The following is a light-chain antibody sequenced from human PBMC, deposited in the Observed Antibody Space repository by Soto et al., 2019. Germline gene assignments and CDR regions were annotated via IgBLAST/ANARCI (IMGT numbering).Light chain of an antibody. V-gene: IGKV3-11*01. CDR1: QSVSSY. CDR2: DAS. Sequence: EIVLTQSPATLSLSPGERATLSCRASQSVSSYLAWYQQKPGQAPRLLIYDASNRATGIPARFSGSESGTDFTLTISSLETENFAVYYCQQRSNWPPITFGQGTRLEIK. J-gene: IGKJ5*01. CDR3: QQRSNWPPIT.